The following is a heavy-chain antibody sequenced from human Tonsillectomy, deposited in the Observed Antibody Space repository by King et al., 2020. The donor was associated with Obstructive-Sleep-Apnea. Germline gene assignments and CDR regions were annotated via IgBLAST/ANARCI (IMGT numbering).Heavy chain of an antibody. CDR3: AGGQDLLWFGEVNCEGAFDS. CDR2: MNPNTGHA. CDR1: GYTFTNFH. J-gene: IGHJ4*02. Sequence: VQLVQSGAEMRQPGASVRVSCKASGYTFTNFHINWVRQAAGQGLEWMGWMNPNTGHAWFADHFRGRIYMTGDTSVPTAYMELRSLTSEDTAVYFCAGGQDLLWFGEVNCEGAFDSWGQGTLVTVSS. V-gene: IGHV1-8*01. D-gene: IGHD3-10*01.